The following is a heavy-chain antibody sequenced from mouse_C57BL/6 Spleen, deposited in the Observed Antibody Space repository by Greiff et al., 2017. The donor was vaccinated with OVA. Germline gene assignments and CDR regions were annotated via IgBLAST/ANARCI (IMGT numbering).Heavy chain of an antibody. CDR1: GYTFTDYN. J-gene: IGHJ3*01. CDR3: AYYGSSWAWVAC. V-gene: IGHV1-22*01. Sequence: EVKLMESGPELVKPGASVKMSCKASGYTFTDYNMHWVKQSHGKSLEWIGYINPNNGGTSYNQKFKGKATLTVNKSSSTAYMELRSLTSEDSAVYYCAYYGSSWAWVACWGQGTPVTVSA. D-gene: IGHD1-1*01. CDR2: INPNNGGT.